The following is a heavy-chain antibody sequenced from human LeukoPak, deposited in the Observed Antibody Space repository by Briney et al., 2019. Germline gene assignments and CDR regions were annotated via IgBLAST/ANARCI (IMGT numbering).Heavy chain of an antibody. D-gene: IGHD6-19*01. J-gene: IGHJ6*02. CDR1: GFTFSSYA. Sequence: GGSLRLSCAASGFTFSSYAMHWVRQAPGKGLEWVAVISYDGSNKYYADSVKGRFTVSRDNSKNTLYLQMNSLRAEDTAVYYCAKGGLSGWYTDPYYYYGMDVWGQGTTVTVSS. CDR3: AKGGLSGWYTDPYYYYGMDV. V-gene: IGHV3-30*04. CDR2: ISYDGSNK.